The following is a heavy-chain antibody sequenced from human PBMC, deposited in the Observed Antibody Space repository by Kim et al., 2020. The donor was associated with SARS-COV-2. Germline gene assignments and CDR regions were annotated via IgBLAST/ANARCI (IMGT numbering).Heavy chain of an antibody. CDR1: GFTVSSNY. D-gene: IGHD3-10*01. CDR3: ARDPLGLYYYGSGSPNWFDP. V-gene: IGHV3-66*01. Sequence: GGSLRLSCAASGFTVSSNYMSWVRQAPGKGLEWVSVIYSGGGTYYADSVKGRFTISRNNSKNTLYLQMNSLRAADTAVYYCARDPLGLYYYGSGSPNWFDPWGQGTLVTVSS. J-gene: IGHJ5*02. CDR2: IYSGGGT.